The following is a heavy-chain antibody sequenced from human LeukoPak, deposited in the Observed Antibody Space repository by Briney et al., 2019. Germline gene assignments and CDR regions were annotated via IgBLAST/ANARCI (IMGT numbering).Heavy chain of an antibody. J-gene: IGHJ4*02. CDR2: ISFDGRNK. D-gene: IGHD4-17*01. CDR1: GFTFCSYG. CDR3: VKDGHSVTIFDY. V-gene: IGHV3-30*18. Sequence: PGGSLRLSCAASGFTFCSYGMHWVRQAPGKGLEWVAVISFDGRNKYFGDSVKGRFSISRDNSKNTLSLQMNSLRPEDTAVYYCVKDGHSVTIFDYWGRGTLVTVSS.